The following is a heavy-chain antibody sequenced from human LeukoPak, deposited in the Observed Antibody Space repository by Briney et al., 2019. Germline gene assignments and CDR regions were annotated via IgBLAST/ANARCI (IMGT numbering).Heavy chain of an antibody. CDR1: GFTVSSNY. Sequence: PGGSLRLSCAASGFTVSSNYMSWVRQAPGKGLEWVSVIYSGGSTYYADSVKGRFTISRDNSKNTLYLQMNSLRAEDTAVYYCAKKYYYDSSGYYRENDYWGQGTLVTVSS. CDR2: IYSGGST. D-gene: IGHD3-22*01. J-gene: IGHJ4*02. CDR3: AKKYYYDSSGYYRENDY. V-gene: IGHV3-53*01.